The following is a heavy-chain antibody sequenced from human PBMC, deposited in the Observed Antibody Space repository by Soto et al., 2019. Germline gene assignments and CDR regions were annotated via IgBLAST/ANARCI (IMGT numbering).Heavy chain of an antibody. Sequence: QVQLVQSGAEVKKPGSSVKVSCKASGGTLSNYAISWVRQAPGQGLEWMGGIIPMFGTANYAQKFQGRVTITADESTSTAYMELSSLRSEDTAVYYCAAHFHWGPHYYYYGMDVWGQGTTVTVSS. V-gene: IGHV1-69*12. CDR2: IIPMFGTA. CDR3: AAHFHWGPHYYYYGMDV. CDR1: GGTLSNYA. D-gene: IGHD7-27*01. J-gene: IGHJ6*02.